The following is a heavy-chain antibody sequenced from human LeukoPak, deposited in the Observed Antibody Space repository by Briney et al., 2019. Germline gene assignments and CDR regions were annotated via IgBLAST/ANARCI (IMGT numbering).Heavy chain of an antibody. D-gene: IGHD3-22*01. CDR3: ARTLFVYYDSGGYYYEGDAFDI. CDR2: INSDGSST. CDR1: GFTFSSYW. Sequence: PGGSLRLSCAASGFTFSSYWMHWVRQAPGKGLVWVSRINSDGSSTSYADSVKGRFTISRDNAKNTLYLQMNSLRAEDTAVYYCARTLFVYYDSGGYYYEGDAFDIRGQGTMVTVSS. J-gene: IGHJ3*02. V-gene: IGHV3-74*01.